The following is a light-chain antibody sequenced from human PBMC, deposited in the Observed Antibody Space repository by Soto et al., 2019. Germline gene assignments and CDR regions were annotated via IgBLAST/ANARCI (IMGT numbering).Light chain of an antibody. CDR2: GAS. Sequence: EIVMTQSPATLSVSPGERATLSCRASQSVSSNLAWYQQKPGQAPRLLIYGASTRATGIPARFSGSGSGTEFTLTISSLQSEDFAVYYCQQYNNWLFTFGPGTKVHIK. CDR1: QSVSSN. CDR3: QQYNNWLFT. V-gene: IGKV3-15*01. J-gene: IGKJ3*01.